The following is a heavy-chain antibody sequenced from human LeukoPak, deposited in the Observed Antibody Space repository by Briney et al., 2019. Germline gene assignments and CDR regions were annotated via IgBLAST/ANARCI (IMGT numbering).Heavy chain of an antibody. CDR2: IYYSGST. CDR1: GGSISSGGYY. J-gene: IGHJ4*02. V-gene: IGHV4-31*03. Sequence: SSETLSLTCTVSGGSISSGGYYWSWIRQHPGKGLEWIGYIYYSGSTYYNPSLKSRVTISVDTSKNQFSLKLSSVTAADTAVYYCARVGTGSGSYYLFDYWGQGTLVTVSS. CDR3: ARVGTGSGSYYLFDY. D-gene: IGHD3-10*01.